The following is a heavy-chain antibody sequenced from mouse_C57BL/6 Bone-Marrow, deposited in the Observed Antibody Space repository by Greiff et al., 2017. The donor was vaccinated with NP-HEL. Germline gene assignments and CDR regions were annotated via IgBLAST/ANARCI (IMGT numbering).Heavy chain of an antibody. V-gene: IGHV5-6*02. CDR1: GFTFSSYG. J-gene: IGHJ3*01. D-gene: IGHD3-3*01. CDR2: ISSGGSYT. CDR3: ARQERGDVELAY. Sequence: DVKLVESGGDLVKPGGSLKLSCAASGFTFSSYGMSWVRQTPDKRLEWVATISSGGSYTYYPDSVKGRFTISRDNAKNTLYLQMSSLKSEDTAMYYCARQERGDVELAYWGQGTLVTVSA.